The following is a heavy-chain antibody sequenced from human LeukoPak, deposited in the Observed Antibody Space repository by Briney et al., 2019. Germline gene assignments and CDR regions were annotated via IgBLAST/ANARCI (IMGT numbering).Heavy chain of an antibody. V-gene: IGHV1-2*02. CDR2: INPNSGGT. Sequence: ASVKVSCKASGYTFTGSYMHWVRQAPGQGVEWMGWINPNSGGTNYAQKFLGRATMTRDTSISAAYMELSRLRADDTAVYYCAREIVVVTAKGAFDIWGQGTVVTVSS. CDR3: AREIVVVTAKGAFDI. CDR1: GYTFTGSY. J-gene: IGHJ3*02. D-gene: IGHD2-21*02.